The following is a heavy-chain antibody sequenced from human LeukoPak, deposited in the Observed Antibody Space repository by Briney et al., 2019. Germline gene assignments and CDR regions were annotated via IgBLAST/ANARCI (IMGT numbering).Heavy chain of an antibody. V-gene: IGHV3-7*01. CDR2: IKQDGSEK. CDR3: AREWQGGIAAAGTRIEGDY. D-gene: IGHD6-13*01. Sequence: GGSLRLSCAVSGFSVSGYWMTWVRQAPGKGLEWVANIKQDGSEKNYVDSVKGRFTISRDNAENSLFLQMNSLRVEDSAVYYCAREWQGGIAAAGTRIEGDYWGQGTLVAVSS. J-gene: IGHJ4*02. CDR1: GFSVSGYW.